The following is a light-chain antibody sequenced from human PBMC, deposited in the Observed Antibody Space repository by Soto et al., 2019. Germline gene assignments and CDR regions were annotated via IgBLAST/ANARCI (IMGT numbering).Light chain of an antibody. J-gene: IGLJ7*01. CDR3: AAWDDSVIGPV. CDR1: SSNIGTNF. V-gene: IGLV1-44*01. CDR2: NDN. Sequence: QSVLTQPPSASGTPGQRVIISCSGSSSNIGTNFVNWYQQLPGTAPKLLLYNDNQRPSGVPDRFSGSRSGTSASLAISGLQSEDGADYYCAAWDDSVIGPVFGGGTQLTVL.